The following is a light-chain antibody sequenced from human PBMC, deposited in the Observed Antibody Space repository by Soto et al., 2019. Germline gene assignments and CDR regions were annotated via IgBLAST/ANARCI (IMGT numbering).Light chain of an antibody. Sequence: AIQMTQSPSSLSASVGDRVTITCRASQGIRNDLGWYQQKPGKAPELLIYAASSLQNGVPSRFSGSGSGTDFTLTISSLQPDDFATYYCQQYNSYWTFGQGTKVDIK. CDR2: AAS. CDR1: QGIRND. CDR3: QQYNSYWT. J-gene: IGKJ1*01. V-gene: IGKV1-6*01.